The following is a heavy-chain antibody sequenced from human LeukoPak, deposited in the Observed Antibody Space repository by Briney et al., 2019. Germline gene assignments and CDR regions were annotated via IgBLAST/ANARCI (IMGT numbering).Heavy chain of an antibody. J-gene: IGHJ4*02. V-gene: IGHV1-2*02. CDR3: ARARQLWLREPFDY. CDR2: INPNSGGT. CDR1: GYTFTGYY. D-gene: IGHD5-18*01. Sequence: GASVKVSCKASGYTFTGYYMHWVRQAPGQGLEWMGWINPNSGGTNYAQKFQGRVTTTRDTSISTAYMELSRLRSDDTAVYYCARARQLWLREPFDYWGQGTLVTVSS.